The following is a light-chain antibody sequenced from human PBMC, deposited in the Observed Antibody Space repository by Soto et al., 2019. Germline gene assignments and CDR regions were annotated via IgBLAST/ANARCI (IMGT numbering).Light chain of an antibody. J-gene: IGLJ1*01. CDR2: GVR. Sequence: QSVLAQPTSVSGSPGQSITISCTGNSNDIGAYNYVSWYQQHPGKAPRLLIHGVRNRPPGISSRFSGSKSGNTASLTISGLQPEAEADYFCSSYTNYYTRVFLTGTKVTVL. CDR1: SNDIGAYNY. V-gene: IGLV2-14*01. CDR3: SSYTNYYTRV.